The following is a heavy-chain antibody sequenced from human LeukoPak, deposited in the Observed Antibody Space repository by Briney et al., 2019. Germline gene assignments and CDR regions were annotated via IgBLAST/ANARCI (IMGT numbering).Heavy chain of an antibody. CDR2: IYYSGST. CDR1: GGSVSSGVYY. D-gene: IGHD6-25*01. Sequence: PSETLSLTCTVSGGSVSSGVYYWNWIRRPPGKGLEWIGYIYYSGSTNYNPSLKSRATISVDTSKNQFSLRLSSVTAADTAVYYCARDERNGYLDFWGQGTLVTVSS. CDR3: ARDERNGYLDF. V-gene: IGHV4-61*08. J-gene: IGHJ4*02.